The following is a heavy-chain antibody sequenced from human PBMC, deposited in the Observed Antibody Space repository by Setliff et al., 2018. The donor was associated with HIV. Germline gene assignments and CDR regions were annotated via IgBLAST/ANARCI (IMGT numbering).Heavy chain of an antibody. CDR1: GFTFSGSP. CDR2: IKDRTDNYAT. Sequence: GGSLRLSCVASGFTFSGSPIHWVRQASGKGLEWLGRIKDRTDNYATAYAASVKGRFTIFRDDSANTAYLQINSLEIEDTAVYYCTRPQYIYENGGSDYWGQGTLVTVSS. D-gene: IGHD3-22*01. V-gene: IGHV3-73*01. CDR3: TRPQYIYENGGSDY. J-gene: IGHJ4*02.